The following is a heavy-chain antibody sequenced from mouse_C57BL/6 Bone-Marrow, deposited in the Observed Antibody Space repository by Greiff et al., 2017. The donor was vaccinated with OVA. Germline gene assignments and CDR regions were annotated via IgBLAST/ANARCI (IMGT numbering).Heavy chain of an antibody. CDR2: INPYNGGT. CDR3: SFYYGYPAWFAY. V-gene: IGHV1-19*01. Sequence: VQLQQSGPVLVKPGASVKMSCKASGYTFTDYYMNWVKQSHGKSLEWIGVINPYNGGTSYNQKFKGKATLTVDKSSSTAYMELNSLTSEDSAVYYCSFYYGYPAWFAYWGQGTLVTVSA. CDR1: GYTFTDYY. J-gene: IGHJ3*01. D-gene: IGHD2-2*01.